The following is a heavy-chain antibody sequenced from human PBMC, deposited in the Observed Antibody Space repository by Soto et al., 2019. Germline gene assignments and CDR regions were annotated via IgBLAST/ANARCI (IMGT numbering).Heavy chain of an antibody. J-gene: IGHJ3*02. CDR2: IRGSGHST. CDR3: ARVKAQILSSGWYGGDDI. D-gene: IGHD6-19*01. CDR1: GFTFSTYS. Sequence: VQLLESGGGLVQPGGSLRLSCAASGFTFSTYSMTWVRQAPGKGLEWVSTIRGSGHSTHYADSVRGRFAISRDKSKIKLFLQMNSLRAEDTAVYYCARVKAQILSSGWYGGDDIWGKGTMVTVSS. V-gene: IGHV3-23*01.